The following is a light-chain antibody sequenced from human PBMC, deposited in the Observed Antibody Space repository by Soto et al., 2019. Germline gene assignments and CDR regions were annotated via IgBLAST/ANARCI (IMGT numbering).Light chain of an antibody. CDR3: SSYTSSSTLV. J-gene: IGLJ7*01. CDR1: SSDVGGYKY. Sequence: QSALTQPASVSGSPGQSITISCTGTSSDVGGYKYVSWYQHQSGKATKLMIYEVSNRPSGVSNRFSGSKSANTASLTISGLQTEDEADYYCSSYTSSSTLVFGGGTQLTVL. CDR2: EVS. V-gene: IGLV2-14*01.